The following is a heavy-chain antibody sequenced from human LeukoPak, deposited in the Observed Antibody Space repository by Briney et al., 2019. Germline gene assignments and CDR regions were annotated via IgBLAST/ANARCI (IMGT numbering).Heavy chain of an antibody. CDR1: GGSFSGDY. CDR2: INHSGRT. Sequence: SETLSLTCAAYGGSFSGDYWSWIRQPPGKGLEWIGEINHSGRTNYKPSLKSRVTISVDTSKNQFSLKLNSVTAADTDVYYCARLKCSSTSCFYYYYMDVWGKGTTVTISS. V-gene: IGHV4-34*01. CDR3: ARLKCSSTSCFYYYYMDV. J-gene: IGHJ6*03. D-gene: IGHD2-2*01.